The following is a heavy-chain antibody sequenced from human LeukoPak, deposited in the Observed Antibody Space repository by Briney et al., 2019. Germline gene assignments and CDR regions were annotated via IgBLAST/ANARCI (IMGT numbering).Heavy chain of an antibody. CDR1: GGSISSGDYY. CDR2: IYYSGST. J-gene: IGHJ4*02. V-gene: IGHV4-30-4*08. Sequence: LSLTCTVSGGSISSGDYYWSWIRQPPGKGLEWIGYIYYSGSTYYNPSLKSRVTISVDTSKNQFSLKLRSVTAADTAVYYCARSVRARYSGSHFDYWGQGTLVTVSS. D-gene: IGHD1-26*01. CDR3: ARSVRARYSGSHFDY.